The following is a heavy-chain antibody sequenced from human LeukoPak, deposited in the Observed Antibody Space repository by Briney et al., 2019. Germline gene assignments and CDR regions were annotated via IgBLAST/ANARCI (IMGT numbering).Heavy chain of an antibody. V-gene: IGHV4-34*01. D-gene: IGHD2-15*01. Sequence: SETLSLTCAVYGGSFNGYYWSWIRQPPGKGLEWIGEINHSGSTNYNPSLKSRVTISVDTSKNQFSLKLSSVTAADTAVYYCARGRYCSGGSCYRYYYYYMDVWGKGTTVTVSS. CDR3: ARGRYCSGGSCYRYYYYYMDV. CDR2: INHSGST. J-gene: IGHJ6*03. CDR1: GGSFNGYY.